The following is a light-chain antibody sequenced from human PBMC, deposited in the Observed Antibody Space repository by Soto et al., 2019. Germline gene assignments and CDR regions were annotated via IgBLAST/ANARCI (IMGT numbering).Light chain of an antibody. V-gene: IGKV3-20*01. CDR2: GAT. J-gene: IGKJ3*01. CDR1: QSVSSSY. CDR3: QQYGSSPLFT. Sequence: EIVLTQSPGTLSLSPGERATLSCRASQSVSSSYLAWYQQKPGQAPRLLIYGATSRATGIPDRFSGSGSGTDFTLTISILEPEDLAVYYCQQYGSSPLFTFGPGTKVDIK.